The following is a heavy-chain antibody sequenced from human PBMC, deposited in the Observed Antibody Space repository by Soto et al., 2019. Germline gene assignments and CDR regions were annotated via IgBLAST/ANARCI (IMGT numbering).Heavy chain of an antibody. J-gene: IGHJ4*02. CDR3: ARGMTTVTTIDY. CDR1: GGSISSGGYS. D-gene: IGHD4-4*01. CDR2: IYHSGST. Sequence: PSETLSLTCAVSGGSISSGGYSCSWIRQPPGKGLEWIGYIYHSGSTYYNPSLKSRVTISVDRSKNQFSLKLSSVTAADTAVYYCARGMTTVTTIDYLGQGTLVTVSS. V-gene: IGHV4-30-2*01.